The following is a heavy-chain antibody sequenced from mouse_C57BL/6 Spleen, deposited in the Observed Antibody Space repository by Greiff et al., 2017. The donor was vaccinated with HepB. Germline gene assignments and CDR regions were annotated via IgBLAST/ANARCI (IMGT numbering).Heavy chain of an antibody. Sequence: DVKLVESEGGLVQPGSSMKLSCTASGFTFSDYYMAWVRQVPEKGLEWVANINSDGSSTYYLDSLKSRFIISRDNAKNILYLQMSSLKSEDTATYYCARVYSNYGEAMDYWGQGTSVTVSS. J-gene: IGHJ4*01. CDR1: GFTFSDYY. D-gene: IGHD2-5*01. V-gene: IGHV5-16*01. CDR3: ARVYSNYGEAMDY. CDR2: INSDGSST.